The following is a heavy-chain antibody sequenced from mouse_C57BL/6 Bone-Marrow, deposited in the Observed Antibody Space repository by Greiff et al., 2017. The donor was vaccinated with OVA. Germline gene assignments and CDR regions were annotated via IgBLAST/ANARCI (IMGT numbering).Heavy chain of an antibody. D-gene: IGHD2-5*01. CDR2: IYPGSGNT. CDR1: GYTFTDYY. CDR3: ARTAYYSNYHAMDY. J-gene: IGHJ4*01. Sequence: VQLQESGAELVRPGASVKLSCKASGYTFTDYYINWVKQRPGQGLEWIARIYPGSGNTYYNEKFKGKATLTAEKSSSTAYMQLSSLTSEDSAVYFCARTAYYSNYHAMDYWGQGTSVTVSS. V-gene: IGHV1-76*01.